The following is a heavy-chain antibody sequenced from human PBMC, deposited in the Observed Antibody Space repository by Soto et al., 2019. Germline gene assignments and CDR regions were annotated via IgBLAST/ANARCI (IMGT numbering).Heavy chain of an antibody. CDR2: IYYSGST. CDR1: GCSISSYY. Sequence: SETLSLTCTVSGCSISSYYWSWIRQPPGKGLEWIGYIYYSGSTNYNPSLKSRVTISVDTSKNQFSLKLSSVTAADTAVYYCARWIDYYDSSGYPSFDYWGQGTLVTVSS. D-gene: IGHD3-22*01. CDR3: ARWIDYYDSSGYPSFDY. J-gene: IGHJ4*02. V-gene: IGHV4-59*01.